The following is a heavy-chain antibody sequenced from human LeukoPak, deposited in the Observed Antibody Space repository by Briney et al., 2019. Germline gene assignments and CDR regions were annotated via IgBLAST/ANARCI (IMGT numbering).Heavy chain of an antibody. D-gene: IGHD1-20*01. V-gene: IGHV3-23*01. CDR3: ARRYNSYYFDY. J-gene: IGHJ4*02. Sequence: GGSLRLSCAASGFTFSSYTMRWVRQAPGKGLEWVSSVTGSGDSTYADSVRGRFTVSRDNSKNTVYLQMNSLRAEDTAVYFRARRYNSYYFDYWGQGTLVTVSS. CDR2: VTGSGDST. CDR1: GFTFSSYT.